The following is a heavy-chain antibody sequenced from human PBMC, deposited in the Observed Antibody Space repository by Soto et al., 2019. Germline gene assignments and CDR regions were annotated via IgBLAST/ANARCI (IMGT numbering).Heavy chain of an antibody. V-gene: IGHV1-18*01. CDR2: ISPYNDDT. CDR3: ARAISGYVS. J-gene: IGHJ5*01. CDR1: GYSFSSYG. D-gene: IGHD5-12*01. Sequence: ASVKVSCKASGYSFSSYGITWVRQAPGQGLEWLGWISPYNDDTKYAQRLQGRVTLTTDTSASTAYMDVSSLTSEDTAVYYCARAISGYVSWG.